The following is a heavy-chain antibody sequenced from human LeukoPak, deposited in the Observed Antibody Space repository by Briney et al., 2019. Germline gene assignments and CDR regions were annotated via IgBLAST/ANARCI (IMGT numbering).Heavy chain of an antibody. CDR3: TKDSVAMVTTSDY. Sequence: PGRSLRLSCSASGLTLEDFAMHWVRQASGKGLEWVAQISWDSTTIRYADSVKGRFTVSRDNAKNSLFLQMNSLRPEDTALYYCTKDSVAMVTTSDYWGQGTLVTVSS. V-gene: IGHV3-9*01. D-gene: IGHD5-18*01. J-gene: IGHJ4*02. CDR1: GLTLEDFA. CDR2: ISWDSTTI.